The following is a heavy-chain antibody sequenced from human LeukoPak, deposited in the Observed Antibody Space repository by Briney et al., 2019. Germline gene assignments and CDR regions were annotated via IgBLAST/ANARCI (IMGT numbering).Heavy chain of an antibody. D-gene: IGHD6-19*01. CDR3: AKNLGSGWYFPFDY. J-gene: IGHJ4*02. V-gene: IGHV3-20*04. CDR1: GFTFSSYA. Sequence: GRSLRLSCAASGFTFSSYAMHWVRQAPGKGLELVSGINWNGGSTGYADSVKGRFTISRDNAKNSLYLQMDSLSAEDTAFYYCAKNLGSGWYFPFDYWGQGTLVTVSS. CDR2: INWNGGST.